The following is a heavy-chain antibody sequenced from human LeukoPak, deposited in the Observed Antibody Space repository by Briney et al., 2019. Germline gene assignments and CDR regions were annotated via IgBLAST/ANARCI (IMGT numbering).Heavy chain of an antibody. D-gene: IGHD3-3*01. CDR1: GFTFSSYA. CDR2: ISSSGSTI. CDR3: ASPRITIFGVVNDY. V-gene: IGHV3-48*04. J-gene: IGHJ4*02. Sequence: GGSLRLSCEASGFTFSSYAIRWVRQAPGKGLEWVSYISSSGSTIYYADSVKGRFTISRDNAKNSLYLQMNSLRAEDTAVYYCASPRITIFGVVNDYWGQGTLVTVSS.